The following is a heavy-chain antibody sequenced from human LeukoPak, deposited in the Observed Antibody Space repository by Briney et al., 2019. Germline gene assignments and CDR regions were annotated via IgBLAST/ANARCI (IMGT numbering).Heavy chain of an antibody. Sequence: GESLKISCKASGYSFTTVWIAWVGQMPGKGLGWLGIIYPGDSDTRYCPSFQGQVPISAANSITTVYLQWSGLKASDRGMYYSATGGRRAVASTFDYASQGTLATAPS. CDR1: GYSFTTVW. J-gene: IGHJ4*02. V-gene: IGHV5-51*01. CDR2: IYPGDSDT. CDR3: ATGGRRAVASTFDY. D-gene: IGHD6-19*01.